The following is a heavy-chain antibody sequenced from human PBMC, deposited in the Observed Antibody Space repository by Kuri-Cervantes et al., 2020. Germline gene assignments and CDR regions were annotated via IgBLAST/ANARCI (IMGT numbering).Heavy chain of an antibody. J-gene: IGHJ4*02. Sequence: SETLSLTCTVSGDSISPYYWSWIRQPPGRGLEWIGYIYYSGSTNYNPSLKSRVTISVDTSKNQFSLKLTSVTAADTAVYYCASDWQGIAAAGFDYWGQGTLVTVSS. CDR3: ASDWQGIAAAGFDY. CDR1: GDSISPYY. D-gene: IGHD6-13*01. V-gene: IGHV4-59*01. CDR2: IYYSGST.